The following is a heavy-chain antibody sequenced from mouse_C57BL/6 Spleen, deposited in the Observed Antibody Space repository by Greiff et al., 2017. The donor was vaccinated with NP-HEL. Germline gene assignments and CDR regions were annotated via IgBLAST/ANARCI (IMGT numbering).Heavy chain of an antibody. V-gene: IGHV1-69*01. Sequence: QVQLQQPGAELVMPGASVKLSCKASGYTFTSYWMHWVKQRPGKGLEWIGELDPSDSYTKYNQQFKGKSTLTVDKSSSTASMQLSSLTSEYSAVYYCARSRTTGTRYFDVWGTGTTVTVSS. J-gene: IGHJ1*03. CDR3: ARSRTTGTRYFDV. CDR1: GYTFTSYW. CDR2: LDPSDSYT. D-gene: IGHD4-1*01.